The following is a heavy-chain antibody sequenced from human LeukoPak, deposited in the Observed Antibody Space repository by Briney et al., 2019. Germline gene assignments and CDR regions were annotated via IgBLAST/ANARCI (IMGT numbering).Heavy chain of an antibody. J-gene: IGHJ4*02. V-gene: IGHV3-66*02. Sequence: GGSLRLSCAASGFTVSSNYMSWVRQAPGKGLEWVSVIYSGGSTYYADSVKGRLTISRDNSKNTLYLQMNSLRAEDTAVYYCARGEYQLPQGNWGQGTLVTVS. CDR1: GFTVSSNY. CDR3: ARGEYQLPQGN. D-gene: IGHD2-2*01. CDR2: IYSGGST.